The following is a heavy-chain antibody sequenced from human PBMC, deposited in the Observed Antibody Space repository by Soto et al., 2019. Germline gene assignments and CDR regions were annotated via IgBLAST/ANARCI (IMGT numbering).Heavy chain of an antibody. V-gene: IGHV3-30*18. CDR1: GFPFSSYG. J-gene: IGHJ4*02. Sequence: QVQLVESGGGVVQPGRSLRLSCAASGFPFSSYGMHWVRQAPGKGLKWVAIISYDGSNKYYADSVKGRFTISRDISKSTLFLQMDSLTPEDTAVYYCAKDLSRYGTSWTIDYWGQGTLVTVSS. D-gene: IGHD6-13*01. CDR2: ISYDGSNK. CDR3: AKDLSRYGTSWTIDY.